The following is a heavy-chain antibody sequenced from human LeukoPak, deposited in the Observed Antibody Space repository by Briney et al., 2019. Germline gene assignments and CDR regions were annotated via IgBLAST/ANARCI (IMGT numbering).Heavy chain of an antibody. CDR2: IYPGDSDT. CDR1: GYSFTTYW. CDR3: ARQGATTTVTENWFDP. Sequence: GESLKISCKGSGYSFTTYWIGWVRQMPGKGLEWMGIIYPGDSDTRYSPSFQGHVTISADKSISTAYLQWSSRKASDTAMYYCARQGATTTVTENWFDPWGQGTLVTVSS. V-gene: IGHV5-51*01. J-gene: IGHJ5*02. D-gene: IGHD4-17*01.